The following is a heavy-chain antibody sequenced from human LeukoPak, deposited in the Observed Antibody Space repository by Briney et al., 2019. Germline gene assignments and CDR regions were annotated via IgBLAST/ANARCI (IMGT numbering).Heavy chain of an antibody. CDR1: GYTFTSYG. D-gene: IGHD1-26*01. CDR3: AREGSSGSYSTYFDY. J-gene: IGHJ4*02. CDR2: ISAYNGNT. V-gene: IGHV1-18*01. Sequence: ASVKVSCKASGYTFTSYGISWVRQAPRQGLEWMGWISAYNGNTNYAQKLQGRVTMTTDTSTSTAYMELRSLRSDDTAVYYCAREGSSGSYSTYFDYWGQGTLVTVSS.